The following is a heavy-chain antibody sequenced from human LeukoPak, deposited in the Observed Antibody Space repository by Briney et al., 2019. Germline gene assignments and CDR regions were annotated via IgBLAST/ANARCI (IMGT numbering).Heavy chain of an antibody. CDR3: ARDTAEIVVILYYYMDV. Sequence: GGSLRLSCAASGFTFSSYAMHWVRQAPGKGLEWVAVISYDGSNKYYADSVKGRFTISRDNAKNSLYLQMNSLRAEDTAVYYCARDTAEIVVILYYYMDVWGKGTTVTISS. V-gene: IGHV3-30*04. D-gene: IGHD3-22*01. CDR2: ISYDGSNK. CDR1: GFTFSSYA. J-gene: IGHJ6*03.